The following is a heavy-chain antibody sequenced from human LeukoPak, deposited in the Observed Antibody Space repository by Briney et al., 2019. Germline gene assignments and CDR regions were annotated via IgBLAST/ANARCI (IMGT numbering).Heavy chain of an antibody. Sequence: PSETLSLTCAAYGGSFSGYYCSWIRQPPGKGLEWIGEINHSGSTNYNPSLKSRVTISVDTSKNQFSLKLSSVTAADTAVYYCATGQYMIKFGGVSYFDYWGQGTLVTVSS. CDR1: GGSFSGYY. V-gene: IGHV4-34*01. CDR2: INHSGST. D-gene: IGHD3-16*01. J-gene: IGHJ4*02. CDR3: ATGQYMIKFGGVSYFDY.